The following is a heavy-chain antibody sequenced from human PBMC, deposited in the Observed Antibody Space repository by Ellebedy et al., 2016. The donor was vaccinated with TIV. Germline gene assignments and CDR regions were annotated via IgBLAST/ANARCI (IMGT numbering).Heavy chain of an antibody. V-gene: IGHV1-18*04. CDR2: IYVHNGNT. J-gene: IGHJ4*02. Sequence: AASVKVSCKASGYTFSNYGISWVRQSPGQGLEWTGWIYVHNGNTNYAQKFQGRVNMTTDTSTTTVYMELRSLRSDDTAVYYCARDLRGSLKGGYWGQGTLVTVSS. CDR3: ARDLRGSLKGGY. D-gene: IGHD2-8*01. CDR1: GYTFSNYG.